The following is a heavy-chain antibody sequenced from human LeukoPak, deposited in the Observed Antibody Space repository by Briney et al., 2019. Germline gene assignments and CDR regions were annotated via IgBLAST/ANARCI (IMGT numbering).Heavy chain of an antibody. CDR3: ARKRGYCSGGSCSAAYYFDY. V-gene: IGHV4-34*01. CDR2: INHSGST. D-gene: IGHD2-15*01. J-gene: IGHJ4*02. CDR1: GGPFSGYY. Sequence: SETLSLTCAVYGGPFSGYYWSWIRQPPGKGLEWIGEINHSGSTNYNPSLKSRVTISVDTSKNQFSLKLSSVTAADTAVYYCARKRGYCSGGSCSAAYYFDYWGQGTLVTVSS.